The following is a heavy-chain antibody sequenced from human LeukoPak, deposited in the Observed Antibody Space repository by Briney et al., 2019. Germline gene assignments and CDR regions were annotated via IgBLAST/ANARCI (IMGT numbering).Heavy chain of an antibody. V-gene: IGHV3-64*01. CDR2: ISSNGGST. J-gene: IGHJ4*02. D-gene: IGHD2-15*01. CDR1: GFTFSSYA. CDR3: ARDAGYCSGGSCPGYYFDY. Sequence: HPGGSLRLSCAASGFTFSSYAMHWVRQAPGKGLEYVSAISSNGGSTYYANSVKGRFTISRDNPKNTLYLQMGSLRAEDMAVYYCARDAGYCSGGSCPGYYFDYWGQGTLVTVSS.